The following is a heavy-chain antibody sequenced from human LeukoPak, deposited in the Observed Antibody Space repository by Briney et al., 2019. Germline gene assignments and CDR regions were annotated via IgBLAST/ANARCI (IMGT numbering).Heavy chain of an antibody. V-gene: IGHV1-46*01. Sequence: ASVKVSCKASGYTFTSYYMHWVRQAPAQGLEWMGIINPSGGSTSYAQKFQGRVTMTRDTSTSTVYMELSSLRSEDTAVYYYARDYGASYDSSGHSRLGYWGQGTLVTVSS. J-gene: IGHJ4*02. CDR2: INPSGGST. CDR1: GYTFTSYY. CDR3: ARDYGASYDSSGHSRLGY. D-gene: IGHD3-22*01.